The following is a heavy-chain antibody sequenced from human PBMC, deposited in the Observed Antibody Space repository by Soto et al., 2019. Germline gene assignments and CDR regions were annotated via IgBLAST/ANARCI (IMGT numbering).Heavy chain of an antibody. V-gene: IGHV1-3*01. D-gene: IGHD3-10*01. CDR3: ARDRELGNYYSTYNWFDP. CDR2: INAGSGNT. J-gene: IGHJ5*02. Sequence: ASVKVSCKASGYPFISYAMHWVRQAPGQRLEWMGWINAGSGNTKYSQKLQGRVTITRDTPASTVYMELRSLTSEDTAVYYCARDRELGNYYSTYNWFDPWGQGTLVTVSS. CDR1: GYPFISYA.